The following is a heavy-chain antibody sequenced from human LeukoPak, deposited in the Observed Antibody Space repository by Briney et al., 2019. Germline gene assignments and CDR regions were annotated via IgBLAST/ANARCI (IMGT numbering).Heavy chain of an antibody. CDR2: INPNSGGT. V-gene: IGHV1-2*02. CDR3: ARGLAIFGVVILTFFDY. J-gene: IGHJ4*02. Sequence: ASVKVSCKASGYTFTVYYMHWVRQAPGQGLEWMGWINPNSGGTNYAQKFQGRVTMTRDTSITTAYMELSRLISDDTAVYYCARGLAIFGVVILTFFDYWGQGTLLTVSS. CDR1: GYTFTVYY. D-gene: IGHD3-3*01.